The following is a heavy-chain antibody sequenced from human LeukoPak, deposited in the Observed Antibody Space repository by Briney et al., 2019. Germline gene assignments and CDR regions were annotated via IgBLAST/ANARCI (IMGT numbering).Heavy chain of an antibody. V-gene: IGHV4-30-2*01. J-gene: IGHJ3*02. D-gene: IGHD3-22*01. Sequence: SQTLSLTCAVSGGSISSGGYSWSWIRQPPGKGPEWIGYIYHSGSTYYNPSLKSRVTISVDRSKNQFSLKLSSVTAADTAVYYCARGGRITMSENAFDIWGQGTMVTVSS. CDR2: IYHSGST. CDR3: ARGGRITMSENAFDI. CDR1: GGSISSGGYS.